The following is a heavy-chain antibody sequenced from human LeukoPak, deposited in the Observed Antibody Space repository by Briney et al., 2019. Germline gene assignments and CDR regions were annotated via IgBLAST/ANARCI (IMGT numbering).Heavy chain of an antibody. V-gene: IGHV4-39*01. CDR1: GVSISSNSYY. CDR2: IYYSVSS. J-gene: IGHJ4*02. Sequence: PSETLSLTCTVSGVSISSNSYYWGWIRQPPGKGLEWIGSIYYSVSSYYNPSIKIRLTISVDTSKNQFSLMLSSVTAADTAMYFWARALFLTPGYNYASGRHYFDYWGQGILVTVSS. CDR3: ARALFLTPGYNYASGRHYFDY. D-gene: IGHD5-18*01.